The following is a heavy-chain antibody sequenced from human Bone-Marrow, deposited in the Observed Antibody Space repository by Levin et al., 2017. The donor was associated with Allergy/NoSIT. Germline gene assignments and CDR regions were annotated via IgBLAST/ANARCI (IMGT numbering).Heavy chain of an antibody. CDR2: INPSGGST. Sequence: SGESLKISCKASGYNFFNYYIHWVRQAPGQGLEWMGLINPSGGSTTYAQRIQGRVTLTRDTSTNTLYMELTNLKSDDTAVYYCARGGQYYDSVTGFSWGKWPDYWGQGTLVNVSS. CDR1: GYNFFNYY. V-gene: IGHV1-46*01. CDR3: ARGGQYYDSVTGFSWGKWPDY. J-gene: IGHJ4*02. D-gene: IGHD3-9*01.